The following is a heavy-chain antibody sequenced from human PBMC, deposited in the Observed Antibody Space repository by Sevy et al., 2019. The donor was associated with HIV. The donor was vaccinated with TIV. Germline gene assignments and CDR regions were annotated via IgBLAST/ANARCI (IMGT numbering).Heavy chain of an antibody. CDR3: ARASSCGGDCYYLQY. D-gene: IGHD2-21*02. J-gene: IGHJ1*01. CDR1: GDSFSGYT. CDR2: IIPISGPAGPT. V-gene: IGHV1-69*06. Sequence: ASVKVSCKSSGDSFSGYTIIWVRQAPGQGLERMGGIIPISGPAGPTNSAQNFQDRATITADISTHTAYMELSSLRSEDTALYFCARASSCGGDCYYLQYWGQGTLVTVSS.